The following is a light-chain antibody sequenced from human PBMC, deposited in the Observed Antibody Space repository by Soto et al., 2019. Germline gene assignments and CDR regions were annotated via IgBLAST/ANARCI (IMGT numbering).Light chain of an antibody. CDR1: SSDVGSYNR. Sequence: QSVLTQPPSVSGSPGQSVTISCTGTSSDVGSYNRVSWYQQPPGTAPKLMIYEVSNRPSGVPDRFSGSKSGNTASLTISGLQAEDEADYYCGSWDSSLSGVVFGGGTKLTVL. V-gene: IGLV2-18*02. CDR2: EVS. J-gene: IGLJ2*01. CDR3: GSWDSSLSGVV.